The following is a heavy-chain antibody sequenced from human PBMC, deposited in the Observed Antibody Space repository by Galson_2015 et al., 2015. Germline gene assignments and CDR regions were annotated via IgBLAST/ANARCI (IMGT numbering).Heavy chain of an antibody. CDR3: ARDEAVKGPRGGSYYYYYYMDV. Sequence: TLSLTCTVSGGSVSSGSYYWSWIRQPPGKGLEWIGYIYYSGSTNYNPSLKSRVTISVDTSKNQFSLKLSSVTAADTAVYYCARDEAVKGPRGGSYYYYYYMDVWGKGTTVTVSS. CDR1: GGSVSSGSYY. CDR2: IYYSGST. J-gene: IGHJ6*03. V-gene: IGHV4-61*01. D-gene: IGHD6-19*01.